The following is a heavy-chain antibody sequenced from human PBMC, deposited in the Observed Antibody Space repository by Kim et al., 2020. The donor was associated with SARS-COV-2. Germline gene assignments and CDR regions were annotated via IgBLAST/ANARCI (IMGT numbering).Heavy chain of an antibody. CDR2: ISWNSGSI. CDR1: GFTFDDYA. J-gene: IGHJ4*02. Sequence: GGSLRLSCAASGFTFDDYAMHWVRQAPGKGLEWVSGISWNSGSIGYADSVKGRFTISRDNAKNSLYLQMNSLRAEDTALYYCAKDTGYSSGGIGYWGQGT. D-gene: IGHD6-19*01. CDR3: AKDTGYSSGGIGY. V-gene: IGHV3-9*01.